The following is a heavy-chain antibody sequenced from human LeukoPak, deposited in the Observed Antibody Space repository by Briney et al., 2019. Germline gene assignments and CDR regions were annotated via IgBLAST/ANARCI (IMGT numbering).Heavy chain of an antibody. V-gene: IGHV4-59*01. Sequence: SETLSLTCTVSGGSISSYYWSWIRQPPGKGLEWIGYIYYSGSTNYNPSLKSRVTISVDTSKNQLSLKLSSVTAADTAVYYCVGRAARYFDYWGQGILVTVSS. CDR3: VGRAARYFDY. D-gene: IGHD2-15*01. J-gene: IGHJ4*02. CDR2: IYYSGST. CDR1: GGSISSYY.